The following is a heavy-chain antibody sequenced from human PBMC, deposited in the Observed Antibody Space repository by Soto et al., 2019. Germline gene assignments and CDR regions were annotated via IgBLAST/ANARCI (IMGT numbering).Heavy chain of an antibody. CDR2: IYYSGST. Sequence: QVQLQESGPGLVKPSQTLSLTCTVSGGSISSGGYYWSWIRQHPGKGLEWIGYIYYSGSTYYNPSLKSRVTLSVATSXVRXAXMLSSGTAAATAVYCCARDAGVPAAMHFHPVDWFDPGGQGALVTVSS. J-gene: IGHJ5*02. D-gene: IGHD2-2*01. V-gene: IGHV4-31*03. CDR3: ARDAGVPAAMHFHPVDWFDP. CDR1: GGSISSGGYY.